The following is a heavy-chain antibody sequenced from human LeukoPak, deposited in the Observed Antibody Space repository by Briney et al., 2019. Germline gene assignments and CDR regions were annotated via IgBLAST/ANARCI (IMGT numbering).Heavy chain of an antibody. CDR3: AKRAPGYDSSGYPYYFDY. Sequence: GGSLRLSCAASGFTFSSYAMSWVRQAPGKGLEWVSAISGSGGSTYYADSVKGRFTISRDNSKNTLYLQMSSLRAEDTAVYYCAKRAPGYDSSGYPYYFDYWGQGTLVTVSS. CDR2: ISGSGGST. V-gene: IGHV3-23*01. CDR1: GFTFSSYA. J-gene: IGHJ4*02. D-gene: IGHD3-22*01.